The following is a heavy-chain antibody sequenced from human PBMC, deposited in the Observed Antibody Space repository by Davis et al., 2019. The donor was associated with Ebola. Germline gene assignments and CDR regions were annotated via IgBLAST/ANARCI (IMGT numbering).Heavy chain of an antibody. CDR3: AKSGLSFGVVKYHYGMDV. Sequence: GESLKISCAASGFTFSNYWMSWVRQAPGKGLEWVAVISYDGSNKYYADSVKGRFTISRDNSKNTLYLQMNSLRAEDTAVYYCAKSGLSFGVVKYHYGMDVWGKGTTVTVSS. D-gene: IGHD3-3*01. CDR1: GFTFSNYW. CDR2: ISYDGSNK. J-gene: IGHJ6*04. V-gene: IGHV3-30*18.